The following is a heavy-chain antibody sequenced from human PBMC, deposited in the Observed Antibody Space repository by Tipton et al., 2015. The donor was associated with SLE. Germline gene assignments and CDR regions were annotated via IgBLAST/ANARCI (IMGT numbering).Heavy chain of an antibody. J-gene: IGHJ2*01. V-gene: IGHV4-59*01. CDR2: IYHSGST. D-gene: IGHD3-16*01. CDR3: ARDLGAGWGGHWYFDL. CDR1: GGSINGYY. Sequence: TLSLTCTVSGGSINGYYWNWFRQPPGRELEWIGYIYHSGSTNYNPSLKSRVTMSVDTSKNRFSLKLSSVTTADTAVYYCARDLGAGWGGHWYFDLWGRGTLLTVSS.